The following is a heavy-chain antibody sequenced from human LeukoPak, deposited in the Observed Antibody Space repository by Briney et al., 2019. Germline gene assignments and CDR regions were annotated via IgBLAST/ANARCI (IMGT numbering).Heavy chain of an antibody. J-gene: IGHJ4*02. CDR2: IYYSGST. CDR3: ARADFTEAAGRYDY. Sequence: NTSQTLSLTCTVSGGSISSGGYYWSWIRQHPGKGLEWIGYIYYSGSTYYNPSLKSRVTISVDTSKNQFSLKLSSVTAADTAVYYCARADFTEAAGRYDYWGQGTLVTVSS. D-gene: IGHD6-13*01. V-gene: IGHV4-30-4*08. CDR1: GGSISSGGYY.